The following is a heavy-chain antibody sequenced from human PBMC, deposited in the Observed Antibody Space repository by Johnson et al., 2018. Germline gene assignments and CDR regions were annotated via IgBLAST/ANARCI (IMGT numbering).Heavy chain of an antibody. D-gene: IGHD2-21*01. CDR3: ARVNIVEGDNLAPDAFDI. V-gene: IGHV4-59*01. CDR2: IYYSGST. CDR1: GGSISSYY. J-gene: IGHJ3*02. Sequence: QVQLQESGPGLVKPSETLSLTCTVSGGSISSYYWSWIRQPPGKGLEWIGYIYYSGSTNYNPSLKSRVTISVHTSKNQFSLKLSSVTAADTAVYYCARVNIVEGDNLAPDAFDIWGQGTMVTVSS.